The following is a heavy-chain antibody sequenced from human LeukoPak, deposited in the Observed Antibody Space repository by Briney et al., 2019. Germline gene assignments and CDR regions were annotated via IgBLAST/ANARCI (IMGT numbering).Heavy chain of an antibody. CDR1: GYTLTELF. D-gene: IGHD3-10*01. CDR3: ATVLFLLWSDRAFDI. V-gene: IGHV1-24*01. Sequence: ASVKDSCKVSGYTLTELFMHQVRQAPGKGRAWMGGIGAEDGATMSAQKFQGRGTLTEDTSTDTAYMELGSPRSEDTAVYYCATVLFLLWSDRAFDIWGQGTMVTVSS. J-gene: IGHJ3*02. CDR2: IGAEDGAT.